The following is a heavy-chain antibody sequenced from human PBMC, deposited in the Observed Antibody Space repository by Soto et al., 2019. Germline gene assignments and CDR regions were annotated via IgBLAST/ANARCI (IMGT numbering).Heavy chain of an antibody. CDR2: IRYDGTEK. CDR1: GFIFSSFA. D-gene: IGHD1-26*01. CDR3: ARDFTQVGPLDF. Sequence: RLSCAASGFIFSSFALHWVRQAPGKGLEWVAVIRYDGTEKYNGDSVKGRFTISRDNSKNTVCLEMTSLKAEDTAVYYCARDFTQVGPLDFWGQGTLVTVSS. V-gene: IGHV3-33*01. J-gene: IGHJ4*02.